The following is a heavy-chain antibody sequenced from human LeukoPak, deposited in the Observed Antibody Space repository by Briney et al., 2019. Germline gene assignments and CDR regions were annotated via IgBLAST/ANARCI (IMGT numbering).Heavy chain of an antibody. CDR1: GFNFRSYS. CDR2: ISISSNYI. Sequence: KTGGSLRLSCAASGFNFRSYSMNWVRQAPGKGLEWVSSISISSNYIYYADSVKGRFTISRDDANNSVYLQMNSLRAEDTAVYFCARDWSHLWYIDFWGQGTPVTVSS. V-gene: IGHV3-21*01. D-gene: IGHD5-18*01. CDR3: ARDWSHLWYIDF. J-gene: IGHJ4*02.